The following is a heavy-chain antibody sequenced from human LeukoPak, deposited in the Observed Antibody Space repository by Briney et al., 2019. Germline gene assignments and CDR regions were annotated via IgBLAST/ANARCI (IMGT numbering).Heavy chain of an antibody. V-gene: IGHV3-7*01. Sequence: HPGGSLRLSCAASGFTFSSYAMSWVRQAPGKGLEWVANIKQDGSEKYYVDSVKGRFTISRDNAKNSLYLQMNSLRAEDTAVYYCARDSSGWDDAFDIWGQGTMVTVSS. CDR2: IKQDGSEK. CDR3: ARDSSGWDDAFDI. CDR1: GFTFSSYA. J-gene: IGHJ3*02. D-gene: IGHD6-19*01.